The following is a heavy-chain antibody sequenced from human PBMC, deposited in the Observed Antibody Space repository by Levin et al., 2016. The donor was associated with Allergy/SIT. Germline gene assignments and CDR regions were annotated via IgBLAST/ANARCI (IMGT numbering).Heavy chain of an antibody. CDR3: ARGGDGSNWTDNDDTFDI. CDR1: GYTFTGYY. J-gene: IGHJ3*02. CDR2: INPKSGGT. D-gene: IGHD6-13*01. Sequence: ASVKVSCKASGYTFTGYYMHWVRQAPGQGLEWLGWINPKSGGTFYAQKFQGWVTMTRDTSITTSYMELRRVRSDDTAVYYCARGGDGSNWTDNDDTFDIWGQGTMVTVSS. V-gene: IGHV1-2*04.